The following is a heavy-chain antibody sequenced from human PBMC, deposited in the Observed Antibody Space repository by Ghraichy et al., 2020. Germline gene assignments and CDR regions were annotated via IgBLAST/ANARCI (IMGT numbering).Heavy chain of an antibody. D-gene: IGHD1-26*01. Sequence: GGSLRLSCAASGFTFSSYGMHWVRQAPGKGLEWVAFIRYDGSNKYYADTVKGRFTISRDNSKNTLYLQMNSLRAEDTAVYYCAKRPSIVEWAADWFDPWGQGTLVTVSS. CDR1: GFTFSSYG. V-gene: IGHV3-30*02. CDR3: AKRPSIVEWAADWFDP. CDR2: IRYDGSNK. J-gene: IGHJ5*02.